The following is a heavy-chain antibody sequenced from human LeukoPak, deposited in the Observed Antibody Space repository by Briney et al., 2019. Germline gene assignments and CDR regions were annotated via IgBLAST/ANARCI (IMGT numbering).Heavy chain of an antibody. J-gene: IGHJ4*02. CDR3: ARDRDRGYSYGGLDY. CDR1: GGSISSYY. Sequence: SETLSLTCTVSGGSISSYYWSWIRKPPGKGLEWIGYIYYSGSTNYNPSLKSRVTISVDTSKNQFSLKLSSVTAADTAVYYCARDRDRGYSYGGLDYWGQGTLVTVSS. D-gene: IGHD5-18*01. V-gene: IGHV4-59*01. CDR2: IYYSGST.